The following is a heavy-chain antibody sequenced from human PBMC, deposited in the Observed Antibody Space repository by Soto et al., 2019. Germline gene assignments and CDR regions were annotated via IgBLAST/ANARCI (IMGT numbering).Heavy chain of an antibody. V-gene: IGHV4-30-2*01. Sequence: SETLSLTCAVSGGSISGGGFSWSWIRQPPGKGLEWIGYILHTGGTQYNPSLKSRVSMSVDKSKNQFSLHLASVTAADTAVYYCARLQFGEGFDYWGQGALVTVSS. CDR1: GGSISGGGFS. CDR2: ILHTGGT. D-gene: IGHD3-10*01. J-gene: IGHJ4*02. CDR3: ARLQFGEGFDY.